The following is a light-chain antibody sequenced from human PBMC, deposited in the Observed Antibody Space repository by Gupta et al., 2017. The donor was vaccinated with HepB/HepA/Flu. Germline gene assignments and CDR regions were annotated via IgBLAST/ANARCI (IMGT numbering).Light chain of an antibody. Sequence: QSVLTPPPSVSGAPGQRVTIPCTGSRHNIGAGYDVHWYQQLPGTALKLLIYDNSNGASGVPDLFAGSKSGTSASLAITGLQAEDEADYYCQSDDSSLAWVFGGGTKLTVL. J-gene: IGLJ3*02. V-gene: IGLV1-40*01. CDR3: QSDDSSLAWV. CDR1: RHNIGAGYD. CDR2: DNS.